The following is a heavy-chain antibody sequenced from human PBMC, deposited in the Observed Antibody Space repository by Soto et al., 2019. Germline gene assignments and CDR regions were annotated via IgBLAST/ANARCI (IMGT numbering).Heavy chain of an antibody. D-gene: IGHD4-4*01. CDR1: GDSVSSNSSA. CDR3: ARDPPDFHSAFDY. J-gene: IGHJ4*01. CDR2: TYYRSKWYN. V-gene: IGHV6-1*01. Sequence: SQTLSLTCAISGDSVSSNSSAWNWIRQSPSRGLEWLGRTYYRSKWYNDYAESVKSRITINPDTSKNQFSLHLNSVTPEDTAVYYCARDPPDFHSAFDYWGRGTLVTVSS.